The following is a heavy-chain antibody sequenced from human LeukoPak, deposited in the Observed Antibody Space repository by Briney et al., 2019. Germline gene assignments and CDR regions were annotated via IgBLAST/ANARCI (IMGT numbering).Heavy chain of an antibody. J-gene: IGHJ4*02. CDR3: ARAGYSSGWRSDY. V-gene: IGHV1-2*02. D-gene: IGHD6-19*01. CDR2: INPNSGGT. Sequence: GASVKVSCKASGYTSTGYYMHWVRQAPGQGLEWMGWINPNSGGTNYAQKFQGRVTMTRDTSISTAYMELSRLRSDDTAVYYCARAGYSSGWRSDYWGQGTLVTVSS. CDR1: GYTSTGYY.